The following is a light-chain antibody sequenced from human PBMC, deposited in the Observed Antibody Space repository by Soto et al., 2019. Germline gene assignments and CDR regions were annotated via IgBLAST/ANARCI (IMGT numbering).Light chain of an antibody. V-gene: IGKV3-15*01. J-gene: IGKJ5*01. CDR3: QQYSNWPPIT. Sequence: ETVMTQSPGTLSLSLGETSTLSCRSSQSVSIHLAWYQQKPGQAPRLLIYDTSTRATGIPARFSGSGSGTEFTLTISSLQSEDFAVYYCQQYSNWPPITFGQGTRLEIK. CDR1: QSVSIH. CDR2: DTS.